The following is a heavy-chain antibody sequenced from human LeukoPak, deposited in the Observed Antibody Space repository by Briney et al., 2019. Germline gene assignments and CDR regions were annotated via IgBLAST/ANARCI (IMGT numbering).Heavy chain of an antibody. V-gene: IGHV3-30*01. J-gene: IGHJ5*01. Sequence: PGRSLRLSCAASGFTFSRYAMHWVRQAPGKGLEWVAVTSPDGNEKYYADSVKGRFTISRDNSKNTAFLQMNSLSTEDTAVYSCFTGSAYYYDSWGQGTLVNVSS. D-gene: IGHD3-22*01. CDR1: GFTFSRYA. CDR3: FTGSAYYYDS. CDR2: TSPDGNEK.